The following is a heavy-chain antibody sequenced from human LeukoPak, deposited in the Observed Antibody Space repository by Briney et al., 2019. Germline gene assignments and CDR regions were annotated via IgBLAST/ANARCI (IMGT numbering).Heavy chain of an antibody. V-gene: IGHV3-23*01. CDR1: GFTFSSHA. CDR2: ISGSGGST. CDR3: AKLQYYDSSGPFFDY. Sequence: HPGGSLRLSCAASGFTFSSHAMSWARQPPGKGLEWVSAISGSGGSTYYADSVKGRFTISRDNSKNTLYLQMNSLRAEDTAVYYCAKLQYYDSSGPFFDYWGQGTLVTVSS. J-gene: IGHJ4*02. D-gene: IGHD3-22*01.